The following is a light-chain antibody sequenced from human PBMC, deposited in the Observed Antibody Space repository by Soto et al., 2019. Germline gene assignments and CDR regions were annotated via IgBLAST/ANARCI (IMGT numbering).Light chain of an antibody. CDR3: AAWDDRLKGFV. V-gene: IGLV1-44*01. J-gene: IGLJ1*01. Sequence: QSVLTQPPSASETPGQRVTISCSGSSSNIGTNTVNWYQLLPGTAPKLLIYNNNQRPSGVPDRFSGSKSGTSASLAISGLQSEDEADYYCAAWDDRLKGFVFGTGTKVTVL. CDR1: SSNIGTNT. CDR2: NNN.